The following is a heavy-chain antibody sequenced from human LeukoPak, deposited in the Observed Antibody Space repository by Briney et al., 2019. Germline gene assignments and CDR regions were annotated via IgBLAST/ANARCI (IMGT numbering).Heavy chain of an antibody. V-gene: IGHV3-23*01. Sequence: RGPLTLSCAASGFTFSSYNMRWVRQAPGKGLEWVSTISNSGRNTFYTDRVKRGFTIPRDIYKHTLYVQKNSQRAGHAALYPCARARSYCAADCFRYAFDYWGQGTLVTASS. D-gene: IGHD2-21*02. CDR2: ISNSGRNT. CDR3: ARARSYCAADCFRYAFDY. J-gene: IGHJ4*02. CDR1: GFTFSSYN.